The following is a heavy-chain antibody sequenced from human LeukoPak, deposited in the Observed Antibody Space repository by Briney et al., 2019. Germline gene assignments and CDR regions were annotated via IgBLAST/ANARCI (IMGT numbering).Heavy chain of an antibody. D-gene: IGHD5/OR15-5a*01. CDR1: GYSISSGYY. Sequence: SETLSHTCTVSGYSISSGYYWGWIRQPPGKGLEWIGRIYHSGSTYYNPSLKSRVTISVDTPKNQFSLELSSVTAADTAVYYCARVESKAHFDYWGQGTLVTVSS. V-gene: IGHV4-38-2*02. CDR2: IYHSGST. CDR3: ARVESKAHFDY. J-gene: IGHJ4*02.